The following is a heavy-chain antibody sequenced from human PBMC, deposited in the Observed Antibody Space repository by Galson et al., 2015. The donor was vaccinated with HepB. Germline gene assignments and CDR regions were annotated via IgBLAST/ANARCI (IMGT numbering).Heavy chain of an antibody. J-gene: IGHJ4*02. CDR1: GYSFSTHW. CDR3: ARQADIVAPFDD. D-gene: IGHD2-21*01. Sequence: QSGAEVKKPGESLKISCQASGYSFSTHWIGWVRQVPGQGLEWLGIIYPGDSDTKYSPAFQGHVTISVDRSVTSAYLQWTSLKVSDTATYFCARQADIVAPFDDWGQGTLVTVSS. CDR2: IYPGDSDT. V-gene: IGHV5-51*01.